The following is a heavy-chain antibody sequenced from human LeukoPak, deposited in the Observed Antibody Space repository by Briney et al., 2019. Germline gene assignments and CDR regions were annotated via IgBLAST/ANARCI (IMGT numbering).Heavy chain of an antibody. CDR1: GFSLRTGGVG. D-gene: IGHD3-22*01. Sequence: SGPTLVKPTQTLTLTCTFSGFSLRTGGVGVGWIRQPPGKALEWLALIYWDDDKRYSPSLKSRLTITKDTSKNQVVLTMTNMDPVDTATYYCTHSLVGYDSSGYYPCYFDYWGQGTLVTVSS. CDR2: IYWDDDK. J-gene: IGHJ4*02. V-gene: IGHV2-5*02. CDR3: THSLVGYDSSGYYPCYFDY.